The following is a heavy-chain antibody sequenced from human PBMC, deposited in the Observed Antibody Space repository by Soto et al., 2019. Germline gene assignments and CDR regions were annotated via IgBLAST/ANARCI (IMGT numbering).Heavy chain of an antibody. Sequence: ASVKVSCKASGYTFTSYGISWVRQAPGQGLEWMGWISAYNGNTNYAQKLQGRVTMTTDTSTSTAYMELRSLRSDDTAVYYCARGTPYSPFLHFDAFDIWGQGTMVTVSS. CDR3: ARGTPYSPFLHFDAFDI. J-gene: IGHJ3*02. CDR2: ISAYNGNT. D-gene: IGHD2-21*01. V-gene: IGHV1-18*01. CDR1: GYTFTSYG.